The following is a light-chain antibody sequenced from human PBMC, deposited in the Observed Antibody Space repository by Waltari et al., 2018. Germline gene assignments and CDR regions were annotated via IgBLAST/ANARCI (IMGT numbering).Light chain of an antibody. CDR1: QSVSSK. Sequence: EMLMTQFPATLSVSPGERATLSCRASQSVSSKLAWYQQRPGRAPRLLIYDASTRATGIPSRFSGSWSGTDFTLTISSLQSEDFAVYYCQQYNNWPGTCGRGTKVEIK. CDR2: DAS. J-gene: IGKJ1*01. CDR3: QQYNNWPGT. V-gene: IGKV3-15*01.